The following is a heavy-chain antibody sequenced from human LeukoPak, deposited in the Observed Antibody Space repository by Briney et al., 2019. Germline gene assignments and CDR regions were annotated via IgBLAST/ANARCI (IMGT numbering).Heavy chain of an antibody. Sequence: PGGSLRLSCAASGFTFSSYAMHWVRQAPGKGLERVAVISYDGSNKYYADSVKGRFTISRDNSKNTLYLQMNSLRAEDTAVYYCARAKRSYYYDSSGYFGYWGQGTLVTVSS. CDR2: ISYDGSNK. D-gene: IGHD3-22*01. CDR1: GFTFSSYA. J-gene: IGHJ4*02. CDR3: ARAKRSYYYDSSGYFGY. V-gene: IGHV3-30*04.